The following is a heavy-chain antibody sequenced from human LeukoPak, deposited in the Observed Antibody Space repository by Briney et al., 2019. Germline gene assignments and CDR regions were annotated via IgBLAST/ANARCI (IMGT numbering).Heavy chain of an antibody. V-gene: IGHV4-34*01. CDR3: ARALYSSGWQGNWFDP. CDR1: GGSFSGYY. J-gene: IGHJ5*02. CDR2: INHSGST. D-gene: IGHD6-19*01. Sequence: SETLSLTCAVYGGSFSGYYWSWIRQPPGKGLEWIGEINHSGSTNYNPSLKSRATISVDTSKNQFSLKLSSVTAADTAVYYCARALYSSGWQGNWFDPWGQGTLVTVSS.